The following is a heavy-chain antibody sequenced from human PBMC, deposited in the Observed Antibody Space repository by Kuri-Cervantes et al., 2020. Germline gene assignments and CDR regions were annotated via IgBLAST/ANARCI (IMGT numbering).Heavy chain of an antibody. CDR1: GFTFSSYA. J-gene: IGHJ6*03. CDR2: ISGSGGST. D-gene: IGHD3-10*01. Sequence: GEFLKISRAACGFTFSSYAMSWVRQAPGKELEWASTISGSGGSTYYADSVKGRFTISSDNAKNPLYLQMNSLRAEDTALYYCAKGPRGHYYMDVWGKGTTVTVSS. CDR3: AKGPRGHYYMDV. V-gene: IGHV3-23*01.